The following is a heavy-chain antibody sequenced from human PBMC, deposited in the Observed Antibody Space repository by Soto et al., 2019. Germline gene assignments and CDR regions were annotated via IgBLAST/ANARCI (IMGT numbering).Heavy chain of an antibody. CDR2: IIPIFGTA. Sequence: QVQLVQSGAEVKKPGSSVKVSCKASGGTFSSYAISWVRQAPGQGLEWMGGIIPIFGTANYAQKFQGRVTITADESTSTAYMERSSLRSEDTAVYYCARCVEMARSGWDYYYGMDVWGQGTTVTVSS. J-gene: IGHJ6*02. V-gene: IGHV1-69*12. CDR3: ARCVEMARSGWDYYYGMDV. D-gene: IGHD1-26*01. CDR1: GGTFSSYA.